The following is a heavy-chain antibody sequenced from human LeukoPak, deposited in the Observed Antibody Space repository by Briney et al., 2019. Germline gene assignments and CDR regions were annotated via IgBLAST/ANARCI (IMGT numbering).Heavy chain of an antibody. CDR1: GGSISSGSYY. J-gene: IGHJ4*02. D-gene: IGHD6-19*01. CDR3: ARVLADSSGWYHFDY. CDR2: IYTSGST. V-gene: IGHV4-61*02. Sequence: PSETLSLTCTVSGGSISSGSYYWSWIRQPAGKGLEWIGRIYTSGSTNYNPSLKSRVTISVDTSKNQFSLELSSVTAADTAVYYCARVLADSSGWYHFDYWGQGTLVTVSS.